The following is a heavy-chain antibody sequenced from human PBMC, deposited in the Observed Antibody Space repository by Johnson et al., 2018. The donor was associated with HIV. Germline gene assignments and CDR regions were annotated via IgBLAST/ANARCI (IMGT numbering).Heavy chain of an antibody. J-gene: IGHJ3*01. CDR3: AKSTYYNFWSGYYEKEVNDAFDV. V-gene: IGHV3-66*02. D-gene: IGHD3-3*01. CDR1: GFTVSSNY. Sequence: EVQLVESGGGLVQPGGSLRLSCAASGFTVSSNYMSWVRQAPGKGLEWVSVIYSGGSTYYADSVKGRFTISRDNSRHTLYLQMNSLRAEDTAVYYCAKSTYYNFWSGYYEKEVNDAFDVWGQGTMVTVSS. CDR2: IYSGGST.